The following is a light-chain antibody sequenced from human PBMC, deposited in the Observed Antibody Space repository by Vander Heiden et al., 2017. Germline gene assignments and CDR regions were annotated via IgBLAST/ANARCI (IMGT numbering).Light chain of an antibody. CDR1: QSISTY. Sequence: DIQMTQSPSSLSASVRDRVTITCRASQSISTYLNWYQQKPGKAPKLLIYGASSLHSGVPSRFSGSGSGTDFTLIISSLQPDDFATYYCQQSYIMPYTFGQGTNLEIK. V-gene: IGKV1-39*01. CDR2: GAS. J-gene: IGKJ2*01. CDR3: QQSYIMPYT.